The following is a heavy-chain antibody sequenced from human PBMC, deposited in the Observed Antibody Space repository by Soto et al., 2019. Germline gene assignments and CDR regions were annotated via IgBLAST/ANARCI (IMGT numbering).Heavy chain of an antibody. CDR3: ARVVVVAARYYYYYYMDV. Sequence: SSETLSLTCAVYGGSFSGYYWSWIRQPPGKGLEWIGEINHSGSTNYNPSLKSRVTISVDTSKNQFSLKLSSVTAADTAVYYCARVVVVAARYYYYYYMDVWGKGTTVTVSS. CDR1: GGSFSGYY. V-gene: IGHV4-34*01. D-gene: IGHD2-15*01. CDR2: INHSGST. J-gene: IGHJ6*03.